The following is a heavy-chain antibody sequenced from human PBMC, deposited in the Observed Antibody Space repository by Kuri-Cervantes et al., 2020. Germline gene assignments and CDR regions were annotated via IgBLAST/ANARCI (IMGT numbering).Heavy chain of an antibody. Sequence: GSLRLSCAVYGGSLSGYYWSWIRQPPGKGLEWIGEIWHTGTANYNPSLESRVTMSVDKSKNQFSLKLSSVTAADTAVYYCARKMGGGYGFGGFDYWGQGTLVTVSS. CDR3: ARKMGGGYGFGGFDY. CDR2: IWHTGTA. J-gene: IGHJ4*02. D-gene: IGHD3-16*01. V-gene: IGHV4-34*01. CDR1: GGSLSGYY.